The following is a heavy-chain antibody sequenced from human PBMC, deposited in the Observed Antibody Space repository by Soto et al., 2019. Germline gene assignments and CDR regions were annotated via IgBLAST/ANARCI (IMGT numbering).Heavy chain of an antibody. D-gene: IGHD3-10*01. CDR3: AKTANGGFSAFDS. CDR2: ISGSGGTT. V-gene: IGHV3-23*01. Sequence: EVQLLESGGGLVQPGGSLRLSCAASGFTFSSYAMSWVRQAPGKGLEWVSAISGSGGTTYYADSVKGRFTFSRDNSKNTLYLQMNSLRAEDTAVYYCAKTANGGFSAFDSWGQGTMVTVSS. CDR1: GFTFSSYA. J-gene: IGHJ3*02.